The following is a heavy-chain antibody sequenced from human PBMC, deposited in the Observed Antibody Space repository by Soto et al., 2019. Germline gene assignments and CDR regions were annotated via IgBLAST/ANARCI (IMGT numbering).Heavy chain of an antibody. J-gene: IGHJ5*02. D-gene: IGHD3-3*01. Sequence: PSETLSLTCDVSGYSISGGFYWGWIRQPPGKGLEWIANIYHSGSAYYTPSLKTRVTTSVDTSKNQISLRLNSVTAADTAVYFCARVRIFDYWFEPWGQGIPVTVS. CDR2: IYHSGSA. V-gene: IGHV4-38-2*01. CDR3: ARVRIFDYWFEP. CDR1: GYSISGGFY.